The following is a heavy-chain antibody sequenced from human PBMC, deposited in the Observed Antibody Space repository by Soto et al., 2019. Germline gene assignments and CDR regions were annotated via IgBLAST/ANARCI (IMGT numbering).Heavy chain of an antibody. V-gene: IGHV4-30-2*01. CDR2: IYHSGST. CDR1: GGSISSGGYS. D-gene: IGHD1-26*01. J-gene: IGHJ3*02. CDR3: ARMNWEDAFDI. Sequence: SETLSLTCAVSGGSISSGGYSWSWIRQPPGKGLEWIGYIYHSGSTYYNPSLKSRVTISVDRSKNQFSLKLSSVTAADTAVYYCARMNWEDAFDIWGQGTMVT.